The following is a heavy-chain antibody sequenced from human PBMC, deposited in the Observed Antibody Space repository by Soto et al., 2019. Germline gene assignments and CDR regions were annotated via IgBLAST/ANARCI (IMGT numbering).Heavy chain of an antibody. CDR3: AGPHDRAGLGT. D-gene: IGHD1-1*01. V-gene: IGHV1-3*01. CDR2: HNGYNGQT. CDR1: ENTFSTYL. Sequence: ASVKVSCKASENTFSTYLVHWVRQVHGQGLEWMGWHNGYNGQTEYSQKFQGRATITRDTSAKTAYLELRSLTSEDTAVYYCAGPHDRAGLGTWGQGTLVTVSS. J-gene: IGHJ5*02.